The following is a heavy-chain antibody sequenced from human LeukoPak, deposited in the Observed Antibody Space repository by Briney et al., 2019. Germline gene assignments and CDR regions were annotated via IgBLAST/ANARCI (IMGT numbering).Heavy chain of an antibody. CDR1: GGSFSGYY. CDR2: INHSGST. Sequence: SETLSLTCAVYGGSFSGYYWSWIRQPPGKGLEWIGEINHSGSTNYNPSLKSRVTISVDTSKNQFSLKLSSVTAAGTAVYYCVMVRGVIKSFYFDYWGQGTLVTVSS. J-gene: IGHJ4*02. V-gene: IGHV4-34*01. CDR3: VMVRGVIKSFYFDY. D-gene: IGHD3-10*01.